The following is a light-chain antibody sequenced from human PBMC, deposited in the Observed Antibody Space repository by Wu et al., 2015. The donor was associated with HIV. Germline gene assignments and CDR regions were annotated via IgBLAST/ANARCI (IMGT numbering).Light chain of an antibody. CDR2: KAS. CDR3: QQYNSYSRT. Sequence: DIQMTQSPSTLSASVGDRVTITCRASQSISSWLAWYQQKPGKAPKLLIYKASSLESGVPSRFSGSGSGTEFTLTISSLQPDDFATYYCQQYNSYSRTFGQGTEGGNQT. CDR1: QSISSW. J-gene: IGKJ1*01. V-gene: IGKV1-5*03.